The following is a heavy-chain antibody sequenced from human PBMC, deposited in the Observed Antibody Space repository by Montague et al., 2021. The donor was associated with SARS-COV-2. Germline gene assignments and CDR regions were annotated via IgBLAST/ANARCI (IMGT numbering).Heavy chain of an antibody. V-gene: IGHV4-59*08. CDR3: ARLWGRAARGIYFYYGMDV. CDR1: GGSIRTYY. CDR2: ISYGGST. D-gene: IGHD6-6*01. Sequence: SETLSLTCTVSGGSIRTYYWTWIRQPPGKGLEWIASISYGGSTNYNLSLRSRVTISVDTSQNQFSLSLRSVTAADTAVYYCARLWGRAARGIYFYYGMDVWGPGTTVTVS. J-gene: IGHJ6*02.